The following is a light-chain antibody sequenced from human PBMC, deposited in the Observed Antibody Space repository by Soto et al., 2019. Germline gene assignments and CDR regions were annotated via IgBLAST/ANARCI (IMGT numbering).Light chain of an antibody. Sequence: DIQMTQSPSTLSASVVERVTITCRASQSVGGRLAWYQQKVGKAPKLLIYDASSLEGGVPSRFTGSESGTEFTLTISSLQPEDFATYYCQKYDSAPRTFGQGTKVDIK. J-gene: IGKJ1*01. V-gene: IGKV1-5*01. CDR1: QSVGGR. CDR2: DAS. CDR3: QKYDSAPRT.